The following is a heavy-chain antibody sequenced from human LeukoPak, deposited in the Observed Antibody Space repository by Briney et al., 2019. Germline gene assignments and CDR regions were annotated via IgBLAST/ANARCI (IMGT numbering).Heavy chain of an antibody. Sequence: PGGSLRLSCVVSGFTFSNYAMGWVRQAPGQGLDWVSAISDSGVTAYYADSVKGRFTISRDNSKSTLYLQMNSLRAEDTAVYYCAKDGRGNWFDPWGQGTLVTVSS. D-gene: IGHD1-26*01. CDR2: ISDSGVTA. V-gene: IGHV3-23*01. CDR3: AKDGRGNWFDP. CDR1: GFTFSNYA. J-gene: IGHJ5*02.